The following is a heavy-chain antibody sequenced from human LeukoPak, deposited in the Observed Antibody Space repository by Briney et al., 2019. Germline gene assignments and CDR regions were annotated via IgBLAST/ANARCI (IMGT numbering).Heavy chain of an antibody. Sequence: GGSLRLSCAASGFTFSSYGMHWVRQAPGKGLECVAFIRYDGSNKYYADSVKGRFTISRDNSKNTLYLQMNSLRAEDTAVYYCAKEGSWNYVWDYWGQGTLVTVSS. V-gene: IGHV3-30*02. CDR2: IRYDGSNK. J-gene: IGHJ4*02. CDR3: AKEGSWNYVWDY. D-gene: IGHD1-7*01. CDR1: GFTFSSYG.